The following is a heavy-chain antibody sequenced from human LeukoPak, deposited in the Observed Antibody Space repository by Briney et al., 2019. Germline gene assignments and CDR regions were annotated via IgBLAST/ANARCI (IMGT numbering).Heavy chain of an antibody. Sequence: SETLSLTCTVSGGSISRYYWSWIRQPPGKGLEWIGYINYSGSTKYNPSLKSRVTISVDTSKNQFSLKLSSVTAADTAVYLCARDPHYGDILNDPFDIWGQGTMVTVSS. J-gene: IGHJ3*02. CDR1: GGSISRYY. V-gene: IGHV4-59*01. D-gene: IGHD4-17*01. CDR3: ARDPHYGDILNDPFDI. CDR2: INYSGST.